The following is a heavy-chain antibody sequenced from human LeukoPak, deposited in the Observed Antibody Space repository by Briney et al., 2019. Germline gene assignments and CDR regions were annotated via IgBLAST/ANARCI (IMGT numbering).Heavy chain of an antibody. D-gene: IGHD2-8*02. J-gene: IGHJ4*02. CDR2: IYSSGNT. CDR3: ARGGVLLGIDY. CDR1: GGSISSFY. V-gene: IGHV4-59*01. Sequence: PSETLSLTCTVSGGSISSFYWSWIRQPPGKGLEWIGYIYSSGNTNYTPSLKSRVTISVDTSKNQFSLKLTSVTAADTAVYYCARGGVLLGIDYWGQGTLVTVSS.